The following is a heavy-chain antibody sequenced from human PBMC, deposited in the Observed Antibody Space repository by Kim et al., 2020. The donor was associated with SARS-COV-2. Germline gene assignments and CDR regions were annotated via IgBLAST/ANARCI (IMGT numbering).Heavy chain of an antibody. J-gene: IGHJ6*02. V-gene: IGHV3-33*05. CDR1: GFTFSSYG. CDR2: ISYDGSNK. Sequence: GGSLRLSCAASGFTFSSYGMHWVRQAPGKGLEWVAVISYDGSNKYYADSVKGRFTISRDNSKNTLYLQMNNLRAEDTAVYYCASEYQSKAYYGMDIWGQGTTITVSS. D-gene: IGHD4-4*01. CDR3: ASEYQSKAYYGMDI.